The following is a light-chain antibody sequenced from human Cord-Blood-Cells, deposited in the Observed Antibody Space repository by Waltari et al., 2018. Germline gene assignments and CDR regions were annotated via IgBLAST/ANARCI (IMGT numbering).Light chain of an antibody. J-gene: IGLJ3*02. CDR2: RNN. CDR1: SSNIGSNY. CDR3: AAWDDSLSGRV. Sequence: QSVLTQPPSASGTPGQRVTISCSGSSSNIGSNYVYWYQQLPGTAPKLLIYRNNRRPSGVPDRFSGSKSVTSASLAISGLRSEDEADYYCAAWDDSLSGRVFGGGTKPTVL. V-gene: IGLV1-47*01.